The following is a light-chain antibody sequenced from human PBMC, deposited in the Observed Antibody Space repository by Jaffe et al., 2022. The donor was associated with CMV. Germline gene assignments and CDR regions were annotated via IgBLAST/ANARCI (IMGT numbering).Light chain of an antibody. J-gene: IGLJ2*01. CDR3: CSHTTTSSVI. V-gene: IGLV2-14*03. CDR2: DVT. CDR1: NSDVGRYDY. Sequence: QSALTQPASVSGSPGQSITISCTGTNSDVGRYDYVSWYQQHPGKVPKLIIHDVTNRPSGVSNRFSGSKSANTASLTISGLQAEDEADYYCCSHTTTSSVIFGGGTKVTVL.